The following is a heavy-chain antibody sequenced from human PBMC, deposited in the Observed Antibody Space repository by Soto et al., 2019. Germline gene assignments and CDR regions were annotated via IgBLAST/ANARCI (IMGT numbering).Heavy chain of an antibody. D-gene: IGHD3-16*01. J-gene: IGHJ4*02. CDR2: ISGNGGST. V-gene: IGHV3-23*01. CDR3: GKDLISFYPTYFFDY. CDR1: GFTFSDYA. Sequence: QPGGSLRLSCAASGFTFSDYAMSWVRQAPGKGLEWVSAISGNGGSTYYADSVKGRFTISRDNSKSTLYLQMNSLRAEDTAVYYCGKDLISFYPTYFFDYWGQGTLVTVSS.